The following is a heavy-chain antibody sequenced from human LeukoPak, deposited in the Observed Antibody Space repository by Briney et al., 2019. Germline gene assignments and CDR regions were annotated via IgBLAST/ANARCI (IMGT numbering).Heavy chain of an antibody. J-gene: IGHJ4*02. CDR2: ISSSSSYI. D-gene: IGHD3-10*01. Sequence: GGSLRLSCAASGFTFSSYSMNWVRQAPGKGLEWVSSISSSSSYIYYADSVKGRFTISRDNAKNSLYPQMNSLRAEDTAVYYCARELGAGRITMVRGNINLGYWGQGTLVTVSS. V-gene: IGHV3-21*01. CDR3: ARELGAGRITMVRGNINLGY. CDR1: GFTFSSYS.